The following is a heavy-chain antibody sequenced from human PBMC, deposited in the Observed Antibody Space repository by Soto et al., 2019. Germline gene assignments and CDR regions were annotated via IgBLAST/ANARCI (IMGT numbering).Heavy chain of an antibody. CDR1: GGSFSGYH. Sequence: SETLSLTCAVYGGSFSGYHWSWIRQPPGKGLEWIGEINQSGSTNYNPSLKSRVTISVDTSKNQFSLKLSSVTAADTAVYYCARTYSSSWSPFDYWGQGTLVTVSS. V-gene: IGHV4-34*01. CDR3: ARTYSSSWSPFDY. D-gene: IGHD6-13*01. J-gene: IGHJ4*02. CDR2: INQSGST.